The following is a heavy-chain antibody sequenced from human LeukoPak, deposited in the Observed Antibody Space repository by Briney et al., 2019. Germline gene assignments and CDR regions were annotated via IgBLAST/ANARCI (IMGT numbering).Heavy chain of an antibody. D-gene: IGHD3-10*01. V-gene: IGHV4-59*08. J-gene: IGHJ4*02. Sequence: PSETLSLNCTVSGGSISSYYWSWIRQPPGKGLEWIGYIYYSGSTNYNPSLKSRVTISVDTSKNQFSLKLSSVTAADTAVYYCARHYYGSGSYFYYWGQGTLVTVSS. CDR2: IYYSGST. CDR3: ARHYYGSGSYFYY. CDR1: GGSISSYY.